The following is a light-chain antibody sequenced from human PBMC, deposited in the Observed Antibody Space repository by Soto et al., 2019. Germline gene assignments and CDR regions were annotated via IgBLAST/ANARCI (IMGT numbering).Light chain of an antibody. CDR2: DAS. CDR1: QSVTTY. V-gene: IGKV3-11*01. CDR3: QQHITWPLT. Sequence: EIVMTQSPGTLSLSPGERASLSCRASQSVTTYLAWYQQKPGQAPRILVYDASNRDTGIPTRFSGSGSGTDCTFRVSKLEPEDFAVYYCQQHITWPLTFGGGTKVDIK. J-gene: IGKJ4*01.